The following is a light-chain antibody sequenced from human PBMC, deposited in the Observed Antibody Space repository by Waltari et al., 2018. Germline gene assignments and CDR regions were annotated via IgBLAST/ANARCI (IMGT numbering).Light chain of an antibody. V-gene: IGLV8-61*01. Sequence: QTVVTQEPSFSVSPGGTVTPTCGLNSGSVSSSNSPSWYQQTPGQAPRTLIYRTNTLSSGVPHRFSGSIVGDKAALTITGAQADDESIYHCALYIRADVVFGGGTKLTVL. J-gene: IGLJ2*01. CDR2: RTN. CDR1: SGSVSSSNS. CDR3: ALYIRADVV.